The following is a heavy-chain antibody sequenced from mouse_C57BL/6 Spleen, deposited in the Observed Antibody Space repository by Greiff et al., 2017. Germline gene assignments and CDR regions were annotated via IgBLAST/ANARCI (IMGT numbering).Heavy chain of an antibody. CDR1: GFTFSDYY. J-gene: IGHJ2*01. V-gene: IGHV5-16*01. Sequence: EVHLVESEGGLVQPGSSMKLSCTASGFTFSDYYMAWVRQVPEKGLEWVANINYDGSSTYYLDSLKSRFIISRDNAKNILYLQMSSLKSEDTATYYCARNYYGSGFDYWGQGTTLTVSS. CDR2: INYDGSST. CDR3: ARNYYGSGFDY. D-gene: IGHD1-1*01.